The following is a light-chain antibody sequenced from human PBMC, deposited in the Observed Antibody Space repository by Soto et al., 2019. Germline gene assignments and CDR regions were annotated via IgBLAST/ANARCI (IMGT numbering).Light chain of an antibody. V-gene: IGKV3-20*01. CDR2: GAS. CDR1: QIFTTSQ. J-gene: IGKJ1*01. Sequence: EIVLTQSPGTLSLSPVERATLFFRASQIFTTSQLAWYQQRPGQAPRVLIFGASRRATGIPDRFSGSGSGTDFTLTISRLEPEDSAVYYCQQYASSPRTFGQGTKVDIK. CDR3: QQYASSPRT.